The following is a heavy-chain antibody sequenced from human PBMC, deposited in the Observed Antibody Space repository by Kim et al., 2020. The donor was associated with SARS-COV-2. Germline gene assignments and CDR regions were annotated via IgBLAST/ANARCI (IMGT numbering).Heavy chain of an antibody. J-gene: IGHJ5*02. Sequence: FQGRVTITRDTSASTAYMELSSLRSEDTAVYYCARAQYYYGSGSIWWFDPWGQGTLVTVSS. CDR3: ARAQYYYGSGSIWWFDP. D-gene: IGHD3-10*01. V-gene: IGHV1-3*01.